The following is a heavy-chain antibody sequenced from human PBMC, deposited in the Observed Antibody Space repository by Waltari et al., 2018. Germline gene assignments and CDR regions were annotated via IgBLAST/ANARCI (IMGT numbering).Heavy chain of an antibody. J-gene: IGHJ4*02. CDR3: AIHGTDSSGRFDY. CDR1: GGSIRSGSYS. V-gene: IGHV4-61*09. D-gene: IGHD3-22*01. Sequence: QVQLQESGPGLVKPSQTLSLTCTVSGGSIRSGSYSWSWIRQPAGKGLEWIGYIYTSGSTNYNPSLKSRVTISVDTSKNQFSLKLSSVTAADTAVYYCAIHGTDSSGRFDYWGQGTLVTVSS. CDR2: IYTSGST.